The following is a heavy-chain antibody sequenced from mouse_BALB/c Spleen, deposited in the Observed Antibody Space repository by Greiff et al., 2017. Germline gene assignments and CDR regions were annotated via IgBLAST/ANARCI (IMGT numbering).Heavy chain of an antibody. Sequence: VKLVESGAELVRPGSSVKISCKASGYAFSSYWMNWVKQRPGQGLEWIGQIYPGDGDTNYNGKFKGKATLTADKSSSTAYMQLSSLTSEDSAVYFCARGWDYYAMDYWGQGTSVTVSS. J-gene: IGHJ4*01. CDR2: IYPGDGDT. D-gene: IGHD1-1*02. V-gene: IGHV1-80*01. CDR3: ARGWDYYAMDY. CDR1: GYAFSSYW.